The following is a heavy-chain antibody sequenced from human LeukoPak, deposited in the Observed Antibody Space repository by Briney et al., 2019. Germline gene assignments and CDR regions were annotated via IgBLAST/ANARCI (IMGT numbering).Heavy chain of an antibody. CDR3: VRDLGGRSGH. J-gene: IGHJ4*02. V-gene: IGHV3-74*01. D-gene: IGHD1-26*01. Sequence: GGSLRLSCAASGFTFSSNWMHWVRQAPGKGLVWVSRSNEDGSTTNYADSVKGRFTISRDNAKNTLYLQMNSLTADDTAVYYCVRDLGGRSGHWGQGTLVTVSS. CDR2: SNEDGSTT. CDR1: GFTFSSNW.